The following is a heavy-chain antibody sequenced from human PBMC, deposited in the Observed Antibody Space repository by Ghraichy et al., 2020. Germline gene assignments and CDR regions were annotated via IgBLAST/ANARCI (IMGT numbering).Heavy chain of an antibody. CDR3: ARDPDTNSAQDGFDP. V-gene: IGHV3-21*01. CDR1: GFTFSTYS. Sequence: GGSLRLSCAASGFTFSTYSMNWVRQAPGKGLEWVSSITSDSTYIRYADSVKGRFTVSRDNAKNALSLQMNSLRADDTAVYYCARDPDTNSAQDGFDPWGQGTLVTVSS. D-gene: IGHD4-23*01. J-gene: IGHJ5*02. CDR2: ITSDSTYI.